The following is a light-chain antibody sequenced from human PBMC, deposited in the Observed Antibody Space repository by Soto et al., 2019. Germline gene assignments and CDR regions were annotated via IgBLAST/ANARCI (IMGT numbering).Light chain of an antibody. J-gene: IGKJ1*01. V-gene: IGKV3-15*01. CDR3: LQDINYPWT. CDR1: QSISDT. Sequence: EIVMTQSPATLPGFPGGRATFSCRASQSISDTLAWYQQKPGQAPRLLIYGASNLQSGVPPRFSGSGSGTDFTLAISSLQPEDSATYYCLQDINYPWTFGQGTKV. CDR2: GAS.